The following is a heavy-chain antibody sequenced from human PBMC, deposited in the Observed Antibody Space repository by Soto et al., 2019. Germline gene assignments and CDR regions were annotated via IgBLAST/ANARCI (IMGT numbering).Heavy chain of an antibody. CDR3: ARRPGGTTVTVTPFDY. CDR2: IIPILDIA. D-gene: IGHD4-17*01. CDR1: GGTFSSNT. J-gene: IGHJ4*02. Sequence: QVQLVQSGAEVKKPGSSVKVSCKASGGTFSSNTISWVRQAPGQGLEWMGRIIPILDIANYAQKFQGRVTITADKSTSTAYMELSSLRSEDTAVYDCARRPGGTTVTVTPFDYWGQGSLVTVSS. V-gene: IGHV1-69*02.